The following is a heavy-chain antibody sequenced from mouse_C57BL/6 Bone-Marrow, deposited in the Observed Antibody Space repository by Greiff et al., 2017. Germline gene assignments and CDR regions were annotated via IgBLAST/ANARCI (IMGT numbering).Heavy chain of an antibody. V-gene: IGHV1-54*01. D-gene: IGHD1-1*01. CDR1: GYAFTNYL. CDR2: INPGSGGT. CDR3: ARRRITTGYCDY. Sequence: QVQLQQSGAELVRPGTSVKVSCKASGYAFTNYLIEWVKQRPGQGLEWIGVINPGSGGTNYNEKFKGKATLTADKSSSTAYMQLSSLTSEDSAVYFCARRRITTGYCDYWGQGTTLTVSS. J-gene: IGHJ2*01.